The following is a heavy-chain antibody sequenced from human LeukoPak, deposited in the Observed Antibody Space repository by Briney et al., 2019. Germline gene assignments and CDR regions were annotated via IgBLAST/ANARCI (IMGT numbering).Heavy chain of an antibody. V-gene: IGHV3-53*01. CDR3: ARVGDHFHWYLDL. Sequence: GGSLRLSCAASGFSVSLNYMNWVRQAPGKGLEWVSILYSGSDTYYADSVKGRFTISRDSSKNMLFRHMNSLRAEDTAVYYCARVGDHFHWYLDLWGRGTLVTVSS. CDR2: LYSGSDT. J-gene: IGHJ2*01. D-gene: IGHD3-3*02. CDR1: GFSVSLNY.